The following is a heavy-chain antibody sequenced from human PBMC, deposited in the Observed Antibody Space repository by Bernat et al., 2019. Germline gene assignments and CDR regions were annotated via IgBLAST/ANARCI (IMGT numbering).Heavy chain of an antibody. J-gene: IGHJ4*02. CDR3: ANEGGVDDLGYFDY. CDR1: GFTFSSYG. CDR2: ISYDGSNK. V-gene: IGHV3-30*18. Sequence: QVQLVESGGGVVQPGRSLRLSCAASGFTFSSYGMHWVRQAPGKGLEWVAVISYDGSNKYYEDSVKGRFTISRDNSKNTLYLQMNSLRAEDTAVYYCANEGGVDDLGYFDYWGQGTLVTVSS. D-gene: IGHD2-15*01.